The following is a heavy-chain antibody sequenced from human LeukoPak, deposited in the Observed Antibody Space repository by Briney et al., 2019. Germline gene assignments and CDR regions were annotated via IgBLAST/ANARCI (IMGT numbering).Heavy chain of an antibody. Sequence: GGSLRLSCAASGFTFSSYAMSWVRQAPGKGLEWVSAISGSGGSTYYADSVKGRFTISRDNSKNTLYLQMNSLRAEDTAVYYCVKDLPYDILTGVYDYWGQGTLVTVSS. CDR3: VKDLPYDILTGVYDY. CDR2: ISGSGGST. D-gene: IGHD3-9*01. CDR1: GFTFSSYA. J-gene: IGHJ4*02. V-gene: IGHV3-23*01.